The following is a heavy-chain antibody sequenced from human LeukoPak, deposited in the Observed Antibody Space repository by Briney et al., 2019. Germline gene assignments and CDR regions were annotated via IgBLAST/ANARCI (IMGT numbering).Heavy chain of an antibody. Sequence: GRCLRLSRAASGFTFSSYGMYWVRQAPGKGLWRGAVILYDGSNKYYADSVKGRFTISRDNSKNTLYLQMNSRRDEETAVYYCAKGPGGYPKAMCVWGKGTTVTVSS. V-gene: IGHV3-33*06. CDR2: ILYDGSNK. CDR1: GFTFSSYG. D-gene: IGHD5-12*01. CDR3: AKGPGGYPKAMCV. J-gene: IGHJ6*04.